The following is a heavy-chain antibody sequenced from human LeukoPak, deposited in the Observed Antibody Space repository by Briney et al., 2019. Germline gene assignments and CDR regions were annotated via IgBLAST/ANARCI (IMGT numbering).Heavy chain of an antibody. CDR1: GGSIRSGDYY. D-gene: IGHD6-13*01. CDR2: IYYSGST. J-gene: IGHJ4*02. V-gene: IGHV4-30-4*01. Sequence: KSSQTLSLTCTVSGGSIRSGDYYWSWIRQPPGKGLEWIGYIYYSGSTYYNPSLKSRVTISVDTSKNQFSLKLSSVTAADTAVYYCARVRAAAGLDYWGQGTLATVSS. CDR3: ARVRAAAGLDY.